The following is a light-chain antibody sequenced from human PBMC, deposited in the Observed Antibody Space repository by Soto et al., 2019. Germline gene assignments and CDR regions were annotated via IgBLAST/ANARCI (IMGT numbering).Light chain of an antibody. Sequence: QSALAQPASVSGSPGQSITISCTGASGYVGTYSLVSWYQQNPGKAPKVVIYEGHKRPSGVPDRLSGSTSVNTASLTISGLQTDDEADYYCCLYVGATTYVFGTGTKVTVL. CDR3: CLYVGATTYV. V-gene: IGLV2-23*01. CDR1: SGYVGTYSL. J-gene: IGLJ1*01. CDR2: EGH.